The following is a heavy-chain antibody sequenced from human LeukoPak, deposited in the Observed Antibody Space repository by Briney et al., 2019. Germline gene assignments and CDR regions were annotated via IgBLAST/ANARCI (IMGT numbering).Heavy chain of an antibody. D-gene: IGHD5-18*01. Sequence: GGSLRLSCAASGFTFSSYAMNWVRQAPGKGLEWVSLITGSGGNTYYADSVKGRFTISRDNSKNTLYLQMDSLRADDTAVCSCAKAAGSTYGSEYFHYWGQGTLVTVSS. CDR2: ITGSGGNT. CDR1: GFTFSSYA. V-gene: IGHV3-23*01. CDR3: AKAAGSTYGSEYFHY. J-gene: IGHJ4*02.